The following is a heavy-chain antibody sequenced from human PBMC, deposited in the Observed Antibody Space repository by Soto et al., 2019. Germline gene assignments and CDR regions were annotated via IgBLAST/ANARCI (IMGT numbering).Heavy chain of an antibody. Sequence: QVQLVESGGGVVQPGRSLRLSCAASGFTFSSYGMHWVRQAPGKGLEWVAVIWYDGSDKYYGDSVKGRFTISRDNSKNTLYLQMNSLRAEDTAVYYCALSWYSYYFDLWGQGTLVTVSS. CDR2: IWYDGSDK. CDR1: GFTFSSYG. J-gene: IGHJ4*02. CDR3: ALSWYSYYFDL. V-gene: IGHV3-33*08. D-gene: IGHD1-1*01.